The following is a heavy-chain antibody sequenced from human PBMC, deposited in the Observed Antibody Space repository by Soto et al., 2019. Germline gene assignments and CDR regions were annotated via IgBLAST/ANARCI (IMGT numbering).Heavy chain of an antibody. CDR2: IIPIFGTA. CDR1: GGTFSRYA. V-gene: IGHV1-69*12. Sequence: QVQLVQSGAEVKKPGSSVKVSCKASGGTFSRYAISWVRQAPGQGLEWMGGIIPIFGTANYAQKFQGRVTITADESTSTAYMELSSLRSEDTAVYYCATVDTAMVYYYYGMDVWGQGTTVTVSS. D-gene: IGHD5-18*01. CDR3: ATVDTAMVYYYYGMDV. J-gene: IGHJ6*02.